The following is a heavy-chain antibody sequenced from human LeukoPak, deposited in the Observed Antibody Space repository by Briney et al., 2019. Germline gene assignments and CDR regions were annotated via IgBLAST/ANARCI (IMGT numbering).Heavy chain of an antibody. D-gene: IGHD6-19*01. CDR2: IHDSGNT. CDR3: ATGGNIAVAGVLH. J-gene: IGHJ4*02. V-gene: IGHV4-38-2*02. Sequence: SETLSLTCSVSGFSMRSVFYWGWIRQPPGKGLEWVANIHDSGNTHYNPSLKSRASISVDTSANQCSLRMTSVTAADTAVYYCATGGNIAVAGVLHWGQGALVTVSS. CDR1: GFSMRSVFY.